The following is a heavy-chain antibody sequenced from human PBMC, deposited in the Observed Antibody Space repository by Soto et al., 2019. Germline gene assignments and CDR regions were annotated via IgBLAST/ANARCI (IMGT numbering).Heavy chain of an antibody. CDR2: ISAHNGNT. CDR3: ARGRYGDY. J-gene: IGHJ4*02. CDR1: GYCFTTYV. V-gene: IGHV1-18*01. D-gene: IGHD1-1*01. Sequence: QVHLVQSGAEVKKPGASVKVSCKGSGYCFTTYVITWVRQAPGQGLEWMAWISAHNGNTNYAQQLQGRVTVTRDTSTSTAYMELRRLRSDDTAVYYCARGRYGDYWGQGALVTVSS.